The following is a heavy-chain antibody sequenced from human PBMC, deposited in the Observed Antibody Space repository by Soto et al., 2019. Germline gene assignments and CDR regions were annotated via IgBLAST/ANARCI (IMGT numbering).Heavy chain of an antibody. CDR3: ARDLGERWLQLSYFDY. J-gene: IGHJ4*02. D-gene: IGHD3-16*01. CDR1: GFTFSSYA. CDR2: ISYDGSNK. Sequence: GGSLRLSCAASGFTFSSYAMHWVRQAPGKGLEWVAVISYDGSNKYYADSVKGRFTISRDNSKNTLYLQMNSLRAEDTAVYYCARDLGERWLQLSYFDYWGQGTLVTVSS. V-gene: IGHV3-30-3*01.